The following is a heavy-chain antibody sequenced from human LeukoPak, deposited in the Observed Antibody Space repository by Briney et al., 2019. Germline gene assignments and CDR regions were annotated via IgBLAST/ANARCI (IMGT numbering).Heavy chain of an antibody. CDR1: GYTFTSYY. J-gene: IGHJ6*02. Sequence: ASVKVSCKASGYTFTSYYMHWVRQAPGQGLEWMGWISAYNGNTNYAQKLQGRVTMTTDTSTSTAYMELRSLRSDDTAVYYCARVPDYYGSGSDVWGQGTTVTVSS. D-gene: IGHD3-10*01. V-gene: IGHV1-18*04. CDR3: ARVPDYYGSGSDV. CDR2: ISAYNGNT.